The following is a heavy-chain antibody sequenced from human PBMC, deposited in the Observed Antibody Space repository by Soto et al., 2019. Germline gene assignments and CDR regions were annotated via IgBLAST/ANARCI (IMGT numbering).Heavy chain of an antibody. D-gene: IGHD4-17*01. V-gene: IGHV1-69*02. J-gene: IGHJ4*02. CDR1: GGTFSSYT. CDR3: AAEYGVNSA. Sequence: QVQLVQSGAEVKKPGSSVKFSCKASGGTFSSYTISWVRQAPGQGLEWMGRIIPILGIANYAQKFQCRVTITADKSTSTAYMELSSLRSEDTAVYYCAAEYGVNSAGGQGTLVPVSS. CDR2: IIPILGIA.